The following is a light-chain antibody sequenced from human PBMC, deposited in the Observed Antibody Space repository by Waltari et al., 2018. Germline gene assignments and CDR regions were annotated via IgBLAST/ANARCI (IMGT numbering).Light chain of an antibody. CDR2: GAS. CDR3: QQYGSSVFT. V-gene: IGKV3-20*01. J-gene: IGKJ3*01. Sequence: RASAGVTSRYLPGYQQKPVQAPRLLIYGASSRATGIPDRFSGSGSGTDFTLTISRLEPEDFAVYYCQQYGSSVFTFGPGTKVDIK. CDR1: AGVTSRY.